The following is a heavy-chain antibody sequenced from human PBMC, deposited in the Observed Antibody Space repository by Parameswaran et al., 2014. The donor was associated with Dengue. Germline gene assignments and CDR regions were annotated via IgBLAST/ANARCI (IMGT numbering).Heavy chain of an antibody. Sequence: WIRQPPGKGLEWVSYISSSSSTIYYADSVKGRFTISRDNAKNSLYLQMNSLRAEDTAVYYCARNPHWELREYYFDYWGQGTLVTVSS. CDR3: ARNPHWELREYYFDY. D-gene: IGHD1-26*01. CDR2: ISSSSSTI. V-gene: IGHV3-48*04. J-gene: IGHJ4*02.